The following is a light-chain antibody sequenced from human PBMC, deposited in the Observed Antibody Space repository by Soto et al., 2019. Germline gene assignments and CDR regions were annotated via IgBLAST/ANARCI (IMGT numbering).Light chain of an antibody. Sequence: EIVLTQSPATLSLSPGDRAILSCRASQSISSALAWYQQKPGQAPRLLIHDASDRATGIPARFSGSRSGTDFTLTSSSLEHEDFAVYYCQQRSDWLTFGGGTRVEIK. CDR1: QSISSA. CDR3: QQRSDWLT. CDR2: DAS. J-gene: IGKJ4*01. V-gene: IGKV3-11*01.